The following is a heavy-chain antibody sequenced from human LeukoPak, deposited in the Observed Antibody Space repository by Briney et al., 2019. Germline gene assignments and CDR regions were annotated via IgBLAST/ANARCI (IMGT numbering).Heavy chain of an antibody. J-gene: IGHJ6*02. D-gene: IGHD5-18*01. CDR1: GFTFTNAW. Sequence: GGSLRLSCAASGFTFTNAWMSWVRQAPGKGLEWVGRIKRKIDGGTTDYAAPVKGRFTISRDDSKNTLYLQMNSLKTEDTAVYYCTTNTAMVTSRMDFWGQGTTVTVSS. V-gene: IGHV3-15*01. CDR2: IKRKIDGGTT. CDR3: TTNTAMVTSRMDF.